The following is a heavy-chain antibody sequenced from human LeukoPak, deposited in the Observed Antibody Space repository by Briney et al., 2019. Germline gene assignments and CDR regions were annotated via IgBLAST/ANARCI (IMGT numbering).Heavy chain of an antibody. CDR3: ARAGWDYYGSGSYYPNYYYYYYMDV. Sequence: SETLSLTCTVSGGFISSYYWSWIRQPPGKGLEWIGDIYYSGSTNYNPSLKSRVTISVDTSKNQFSLKLSSVTAADTAVYYCARAGWDYYGSGSYYPNYYYYYYMDVWGKGTTVTISS. V-gene: IGHV4-59*01. J-gene: IGHJ6*03. CDR2: IYYSGST. CDR1: GGFISSYY. D-gene: IGHD3-10*01.